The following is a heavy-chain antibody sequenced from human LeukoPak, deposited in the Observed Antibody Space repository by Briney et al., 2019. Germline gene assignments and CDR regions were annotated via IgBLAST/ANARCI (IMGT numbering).Heavy chain of an antibody. Sequence: GGSLRLSCAASGFTFSSYAMNWVRQAPGRGLEWVALILHDEKHYADSVKGRFTISRDNSKNTLYLQMDTLRAEDTAVYYCARYCSGGCYSGVDYWGQGTLVTVPS. J-gene: IGHJ4*02. CDR1: GFTFSSYA. CDR2: ILHDEK. D-gene: IGHD2-15*01. CDR3: ARYCSGGCYSGVDY. V-gene: IGHV3-30*03.